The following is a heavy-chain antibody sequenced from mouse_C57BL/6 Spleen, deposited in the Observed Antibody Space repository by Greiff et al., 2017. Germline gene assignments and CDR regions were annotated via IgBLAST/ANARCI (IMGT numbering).Heavy chain of an antibody. CDR1: GYTFTSYW. V-gene: IGHV1-61*01. D-gene: IGHD1-1*01. J-gene: IGHJ4*01. CDR3: ARYYPTGGDAMDY. Sequence: VQLQQPGAELVRPGSSVKLSCKASGYTFTSYWMDWVKQRPGQGLEWIGNIYPSDSETHYNQKFKDKATLTVDKSSSTAYMQLSSLTSEDSAVYYCARYYPTGGDAMDYWGQGTSVTVSS. CDR2: IYPSDSET.